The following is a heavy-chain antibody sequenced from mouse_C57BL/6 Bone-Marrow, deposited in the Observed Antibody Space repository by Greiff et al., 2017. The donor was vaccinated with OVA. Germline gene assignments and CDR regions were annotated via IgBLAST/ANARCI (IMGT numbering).Heavy chain of an antibody. CDR1: GFNIKDDY. CDR3: TTWVLHYYAMDY. CDR2: IDPENGDT. Sequence: EVKVVESGAELVRPGASVKLSCTASGFNIKDDYMHWVKQRPEQGLEWIGWIDPENGDTEYASKFQGKATITADTSSNTAYLQLSSLTSEDTAVYYCTTWVLHYYAMDYWGQGTSVTVSS. D-gene: IGHD2-3*01. J-gene: IGHJ4*01. V-gene: IGHV14-4*01.